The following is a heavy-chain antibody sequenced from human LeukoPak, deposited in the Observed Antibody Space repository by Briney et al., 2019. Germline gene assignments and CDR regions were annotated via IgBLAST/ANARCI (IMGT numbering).Heavy chain of an antibody. Sequence: GGSLRLSCAASGFTFSTYTMNWVRQAPGQGLEAVSSINSDSNYIYYADSVKGRFTISRDAKNSVYLQMNSLRAEDTAVYYCARNGILGIAAAVDVWGKGTTVTVSS. V-gene: IGHV3-21*01. CDR2: INSDSNYI. CDR1: GFTFSTYT. CDR3: ARNGILGIAAAVDV. D-gene: IGHD6-13*01. J-gene: IGHJ6*04.